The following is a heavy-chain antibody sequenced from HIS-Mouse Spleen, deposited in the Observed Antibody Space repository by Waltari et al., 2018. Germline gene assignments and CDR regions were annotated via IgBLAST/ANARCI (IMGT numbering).Heavy chain of an antibody. Sequence: QVQLVQCGVEVQKPGASVKVTCKASGYTLTGYCMHWVRQAPGQGLEWRGWINPNSCGKNYAQKFQGRVTMTGDTSISTAYMELSRLRSDDTAVYYCARVPSYWGNYWGQGTLVTVSS. CDR2: INPNSCGK. J-gene: IGHJ4*02. CDR1: GYTLTGYC. D-gene: IGHD7-27*01. V-gene: IGHV1-2*02. CDR3: ARVPSYWGNY.